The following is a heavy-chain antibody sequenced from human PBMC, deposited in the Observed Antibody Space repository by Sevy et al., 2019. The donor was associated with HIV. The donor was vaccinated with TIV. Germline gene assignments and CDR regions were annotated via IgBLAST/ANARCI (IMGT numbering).Heavy chain of an antibody. CDR2: ISGSASTTYYGGAA. V-gene: IGHV3-23*01. J-gene: IGHJ2*01. CDR1: GFTFSTYA. Sequence: GGSLRLSCTASGFTFSTYAMNWVRQAPGKGLEWVSGISGSASTTYYGGAAYYADSVKGRFTITRDNAKNTQYLEMNSLRDEDSAVFHCARGLLARPRGDYWYFDLWGRGTLVTVSS. CDR3: ARGLLARPRGDYWYFDL. D-gene: IGHD6-6*01.